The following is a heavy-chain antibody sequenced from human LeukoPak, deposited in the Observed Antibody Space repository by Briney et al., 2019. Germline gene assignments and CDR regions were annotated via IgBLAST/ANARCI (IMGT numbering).Heavy chain of an antibody. CDR3: ARNRGLRRTGQDAFDI. CDR1: GFTFSSYS. J-gene: IGHJ3*02. V-gene: IGHV3-21*01. Sequence: GTLRRSCAASGFTFSSYSMNWVRQAQGQGLEWLSSISSSRTYIYYADSVKGRFTISRDNAKNSLYLQMNSLRAEDTAVYYCARNRGLRRTGQDAFDIWGQGTMVTVSS. D-gene: IGHD4-17*01. CDR2: ISSSRTYI.